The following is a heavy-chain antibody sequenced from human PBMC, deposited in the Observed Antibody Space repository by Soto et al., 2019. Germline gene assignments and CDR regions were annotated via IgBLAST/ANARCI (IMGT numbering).Heavy chain of an antibody. CDR3: AKELRSIQLWLSLPSNRLDDY. CDR1: GFTFSSYG. V-gene: IGHV3-30*18. J-gene: IGHJ4*02. CDR2: ISYDGSNK. Sequence: PGGSLRLSCAASGFTFSSYGMHWVRQAPGKGLEWVAVISYDGSNKYYADSVKGRFTISRDNSKNTLYLQMNSLRAEDTAVYYCAKELRSIQLWLSLPSNRLDDYWGQGTLVTVSS. D-gene: IGHD5-18*01.